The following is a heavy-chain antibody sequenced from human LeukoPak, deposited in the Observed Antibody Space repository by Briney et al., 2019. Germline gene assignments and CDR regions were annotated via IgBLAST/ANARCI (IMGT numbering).Heavy chain of an antibody. D-gene: IGHD4-17*01. Sequence: GGSLRLSCAASGFTFNNYAMSWVRHAPGKGLEWVSAITGSTGDLYYRDSVRGRFTISRDNSKNTLYLQMNSLRAEDTAIYYCAKDRSFYGAPWYFDLWGRGTLVTVSS. J-gene: IGHJ2*01. CDR3: AKDRSFYGAPWYFDL. CDR1: GFTFNNYA. V-gene: IGHV3-23*01. CDR2: ITGSTGDL.